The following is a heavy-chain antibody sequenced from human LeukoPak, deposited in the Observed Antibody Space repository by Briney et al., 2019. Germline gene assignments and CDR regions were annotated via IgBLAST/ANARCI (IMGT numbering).Heavy chain of an antibody. Sequence: GGSLRLSCAASGFTVSSNYMSWVRQPPGKGLGWVSVIYSGGSTYHADSVKGRFTISRDNSKNTLYLQMNSLRAEDTAVYYCARRDVGATLQGYFDYWGQGTLVTVSS. CDR2: IYSGGST. D-gene: IGHD1-26*01. V-gene: IGHV3-53*01. J-gene: IGHJ4*02. CDR3: ARRDVGATLQGYFDY. CDR1: GFTVSSNY.